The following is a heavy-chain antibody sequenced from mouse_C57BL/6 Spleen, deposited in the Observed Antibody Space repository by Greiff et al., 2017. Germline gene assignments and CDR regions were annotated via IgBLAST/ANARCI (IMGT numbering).Heavy chain of an antibody. CDR1: GFTFSNYW. CDR3: TGFPWYFDV. Sequence: EVKVIESGGGLVQPGGSMKLSCVASGFTFSNYWMNWVRQSPEKGLEWVAQIRLKSDNYATHYAESVKGRFTISRDDSKSSVYLQMNNLRAEDTGIYYCTGFPWYFDVWGTGTTVTVSS. J-gene: IGHJ1*03. CDR2: IRLKSDNYAT. V-gene: IGHV6-3*01.